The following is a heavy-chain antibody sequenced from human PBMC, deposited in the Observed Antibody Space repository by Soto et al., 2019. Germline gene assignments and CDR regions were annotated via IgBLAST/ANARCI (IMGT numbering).Heavy chain of an antibody. Sequence: ASVKVTCKASGYTFTSYGISWVRQATGKGLEWMGWISAYNGNTNYAQQLQGRVAMTTDPSTSTAYMELRSLSTDDRAVYYCARDFVPSGQYSSSSVYYGMDVWGQGTTVPVSS. CDR3: ARDFVPSGQYSSSSVYYGMDV. CDR1: GYTFTSYG. J-gene: IGHJ6*02. CDR2: ISAYNGNT. D-gene: IGHD6-6*01. V-gene: IGHV1-18*01.